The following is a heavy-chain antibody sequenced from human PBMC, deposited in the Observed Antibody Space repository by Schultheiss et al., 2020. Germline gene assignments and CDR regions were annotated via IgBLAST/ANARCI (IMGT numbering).Heavy chain of an antibody. CDR2: ISYDGSNK. V-gene: IGHV3-30-3*01. CDR1: GFTFSSYA. D-gene: IGHD4-17*01. Sequence: GGSLRLSCAASGFTFSSYAMHWVRQDPGKGLEWVAVISYDGSNKYYADSVKGRFTISRDNSKNTLYLQMNSLRAEDTAVYYCARAVDYGDLHYFDYWGHGTLVTVSS. J-gene: IGHJ4*01. CDR3: ARAVDYGDLHYFDY.